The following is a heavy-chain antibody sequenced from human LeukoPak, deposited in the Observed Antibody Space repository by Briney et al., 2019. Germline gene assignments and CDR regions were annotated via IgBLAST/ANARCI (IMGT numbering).Heavy chain of an antibody. Sequence: GGSLRLSCAASGFTFSRYGMHWVRQAPGKGLEWVAVMWYDGSNKYYADSAKGRFTISRDNAKNSLYLQMNSLRDEDTALYYCARDRVATDLFDYWGQGTLVTVSS. CDR1: GFTFSRYG. J-gene: IGHJ4*02. CDR2: MWYDGSNK. D-gene: IGHD5-12*01. V-gene: IGHV3-33*01. CDR3: ARDRVATDLFDY.